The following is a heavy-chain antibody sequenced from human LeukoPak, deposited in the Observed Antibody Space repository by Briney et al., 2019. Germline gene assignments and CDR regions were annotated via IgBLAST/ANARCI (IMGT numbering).Heavy chain of an antibody. Sequence: QPGGSLRLSCAASGFTFSSYAMHWVRQAPGKGLEWVAVISYDGSNKYYADSVKGRFTISRDNSKNTLYLQMNSLRDEDTAMYYCARDNYLFGFDSWGQGTLVTVSS. V-gene: IGHV3-30-3*01. D-gene: IGHD3-10*01. J-gene: IGHJ4*02. CDR2: ISYDGSNK. CDR1: GFTFSSYA. CDR3: ARDNYLFGFDS.